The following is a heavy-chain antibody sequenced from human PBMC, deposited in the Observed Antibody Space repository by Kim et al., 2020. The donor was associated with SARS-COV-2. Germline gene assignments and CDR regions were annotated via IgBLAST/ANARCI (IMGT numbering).Heavy chain of an antibody. D-gene: IGHD3-22*01. CDR3: ARDPRLYYYDSSGYYHYWYFDL. J-gene: IGHJ2*01. V-gene: IGHV3-53*01. Sequence: GGSLRLSCAASGFTVSSNYMSWVRQAPGKGLEWVSVIYSGGSTYYADSVKGRFTISRDNSKNTLYLQMNSLRAEDTAVYYCARDPRLYYYDSSGYYHYWYFDLWGRGTLVTVSS. CDR2: IYSGGST. CDR1: GFTVSSNY.